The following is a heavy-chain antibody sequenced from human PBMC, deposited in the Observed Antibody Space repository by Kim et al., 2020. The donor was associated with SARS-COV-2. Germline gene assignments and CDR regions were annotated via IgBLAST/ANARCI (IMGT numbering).Heavy chain of an antibody. CDR1: GDSVSSNSAA. D-gene: IGHD1-26*01. J-gene: IGHJ3*02. CDR3: ARALEWHPWWEPGTPPAFDI. CDR2: TYYRSKWYN. V-gene: IGHV6-1*01. Sequence: SQTLSLTCAISGDSVSSNSAAWNWLRQSPSRGLEWLGRTYYRSKWYNDYAVSVKSRITINPDTSKNQFSLQLNSVTPEDTAVYYCARALEWHPWWEPGTPPAFDIWGQGTMVTVSS.